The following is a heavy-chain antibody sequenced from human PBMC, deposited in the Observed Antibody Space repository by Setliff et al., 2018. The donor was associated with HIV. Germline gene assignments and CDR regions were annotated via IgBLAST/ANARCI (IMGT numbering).Heavy chain of an antibody. Sequence: ASVKVSCKASGYTFTDYYMHWVQQAPGKGLEWMGRVDPKNGKTLYAENLRGRITITSDTSTDTAYMELNSLRSEDTAMYYCATLDYYGSQTYNLALHYWGQGPLVTFSS. V-gene: IGHV1-69-2*01. D-gene: IGHD3-10*01. CDR2: VDPKNGKT. CDR1: GYTFTDYY. CDR3: ATLDYYGSQTYNLALHY. J-gene: IGHJ4*02.